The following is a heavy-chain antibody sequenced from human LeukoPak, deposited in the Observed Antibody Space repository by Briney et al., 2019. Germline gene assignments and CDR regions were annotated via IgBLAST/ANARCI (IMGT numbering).Heavy chain of an antibody. CDR3: ARDPLVDTGYDY. CDR1: GFTFSSYD. CDR2: IGTAGDT. J-gene: IGHJ4*02. D-gene: IGHD5-18*01. V-gene: IGHV3-13*01. Sequence: GGSLRLSCAASGFTFSSYDMHWVRQATGKGLEWVSAIGTAGDTYYPGSVKGRFTISRDNAKNSLYLQMNSLRAEDTAVYYCARDPLVDTGYDYWGQGTLVTVSS.